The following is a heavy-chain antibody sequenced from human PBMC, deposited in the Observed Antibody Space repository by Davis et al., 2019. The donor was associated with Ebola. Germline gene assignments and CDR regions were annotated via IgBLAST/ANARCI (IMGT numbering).Heavy chain of an antibody. V-gene: IGHV3-23*01. CDR1: GFTFSSYT. CDR2: GTGIADHT. Sequence: PGGSLRLSCAASGFTFSSYTMSWVRQAAGKGLEWVSAGTGIADHTYYADSVKGRLTISRDNSKNTLYLQMNSLRAEDTAVYYCAKARGLYYFDYWGQGSLVTVSS. D-gene: IGHD3-10*01. J-gene: IGHJ4*02. CDR3: AKARGLYYFDY.